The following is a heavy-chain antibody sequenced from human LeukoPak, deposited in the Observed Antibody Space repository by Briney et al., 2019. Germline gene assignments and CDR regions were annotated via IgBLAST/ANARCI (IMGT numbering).Heavy chain of an antibody. CDR3: ARPARRYCSGGSCYLGPFDY. J-gene: IGHJ4*02. D-gene: IGHD2-15*01. V-gene: IGHV3-33*01. CDR1: GFTFSSYG. Sequence: GGSLRLSCAASGFTFSSYGMHWVRQAPGKGLEWVAVIWYDGSNKYYADSVKGRFTISRDNSKNTLYLQINSLRAEDTAVYYCARPARRYCSGGSCYLGPFDYWGQGTLVTVSS. CDR2: IWYDGSNK.